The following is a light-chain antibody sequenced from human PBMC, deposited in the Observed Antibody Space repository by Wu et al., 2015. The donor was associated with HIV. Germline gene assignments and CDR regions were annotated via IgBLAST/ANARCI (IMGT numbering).Light chain of an antibody. V-gene: IGKV3-20*01. CDR1: QSVSSDY. J-gene: IGKJ1*01. Sequence: IVLTQSPGTLSLSPGERATLSCRASQSVSSDYLAWYQQKPGQAPRLLVYGASSRATGIPDRFSGSGSGTDFALTISRLEPEDFAVYYCQQYGRSPATFGQGTKVETK. CDR3: QQYGRSPAT. CDR2: GAS.